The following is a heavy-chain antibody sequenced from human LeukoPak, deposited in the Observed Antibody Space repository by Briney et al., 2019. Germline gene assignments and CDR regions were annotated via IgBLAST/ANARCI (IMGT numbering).Heavy chain of an antibody. CDR3: ARGSSSNWISFDY. CDR2: IYHSGST. D-gene: IGHD6-13*01. Sequence: SETLSLTCTVSGGSISSSSYYWGWIRQPPGKGLEWIGSIYHSGSTYYNPSLKSRVTISVDTSKNHFSLKLSSVTAADTAVYYCARGSSSNWISFDYWGQGTLVTVSS. CDR1: GGSISSSSYY. V-gene: IGHV4-39*07. J-gene: IGHJ4*02.